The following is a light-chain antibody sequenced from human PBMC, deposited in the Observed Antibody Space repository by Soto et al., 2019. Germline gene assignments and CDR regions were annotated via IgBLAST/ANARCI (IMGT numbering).Light chain of an antibody. V-gene: IGKV3-20*01. CDR3: QLYTA. J-gene: IGKJ1*01. CDR2: GSS. CDR1: QSVSSNY. Sequence: EIVLTQSPGTLSLSPGERATLSCRASQSVSSNYLAWYQQKPGQAPRLLISGSSNRATGIPDRFSGSGSGTDFALTISRLEPEDFAVFYCQLYTAFGQGTKVDIK.